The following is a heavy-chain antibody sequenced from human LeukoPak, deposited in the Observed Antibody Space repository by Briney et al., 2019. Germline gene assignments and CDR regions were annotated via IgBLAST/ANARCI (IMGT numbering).Heavy chain of an antibody. D-gene: IGHD1/OR15-1a*01. CDR3: ARHLKGTEQPTYYYYMDV. CDR1: GGSISSSSYY. J-gene: IGHJ6*03. V-gene: IGHV4-39*01. Sequence: SETLSLTCTVSGGSISSSSYYWGWIRQPPGKGLEWIGSIYYSGSTYYNPSLKSRVTISVDTSKNQFSLKLSSVTAADTAVYYCARHLKGTEQPTYYYYMDVWGKGSTVTISS. CDR2: IYYSGST.